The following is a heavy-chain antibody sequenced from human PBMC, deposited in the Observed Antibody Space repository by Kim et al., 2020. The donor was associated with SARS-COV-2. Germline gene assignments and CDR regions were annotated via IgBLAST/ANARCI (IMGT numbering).Heavy chain of an antibody. Sequence: ASVKVSCKASGYTFTSYAMHWVRQAPGQRLEWMGWINAGNGNTKYSQKFQGRVPITRDTSASTAYMELSSLRSEDTAVYYCAREWGNLWLGDGPGYWGQGTLVTVSS. CDR1: GYTFTSYA. CDR3: AREWGNLWLGDGPGY. D-gene: IGHD3-10*01. CDR2: INAGNGNT. J-gene: IGHJ4*02. V-gene: IGHV1-3*01.